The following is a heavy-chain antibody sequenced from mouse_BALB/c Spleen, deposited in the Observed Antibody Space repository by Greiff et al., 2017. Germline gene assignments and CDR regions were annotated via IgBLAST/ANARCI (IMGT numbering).Heavy chain of an antibody. CDR3: ARMITYYFDY. J-gene: IGHJ2*01. V-gene: IGHV14-3*02. CDR2: IDPANGNI. D-gene: IGHD2-4*01. CDR1: GFNIKDTY. Sequence: DVQLQESGAELVKPGASVKLSCTASGFNIKDTYMHWVKQRPEQGLEWIGRIDPANGNIKYDPKFQGKATITADTSSNTAYLQLSSLTSEDTAVYYCARMITYYFDYWGQGTTLTVSS.